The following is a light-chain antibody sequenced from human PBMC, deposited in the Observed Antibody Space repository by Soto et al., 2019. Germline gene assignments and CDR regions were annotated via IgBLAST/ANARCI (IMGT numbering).Light chain of an antibody. J-gene: IGLJ1*01. Sequence: QSVLPKPPSASGSPGQSVTISCTGASSDVGGYNYVSWFQQHPGKAPKLLIYEVTNRPSGVPDRFSGSKSDNTASLTVSGLQAEDEADYYCSSYAGSNTFVFGTGTKVTVL. CDR3: SSYAGSNTFV. V-gene: IGLV2-8*01. CDR2: EVT. CDR1: SSDVGGYNY.